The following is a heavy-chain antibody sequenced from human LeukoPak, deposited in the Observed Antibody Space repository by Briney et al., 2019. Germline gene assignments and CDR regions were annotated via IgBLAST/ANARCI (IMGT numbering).Heavy chain of an antibody. V-gene: IGHV3-33*01. D-gene: IGHD6-19*01. CDR1: GFTFSSYG. Sequence: GGSLRLSCAASGFTFSSYGMHWVRQAPGKGLEWVAVIWYDGSNKYYADSVKGRFTISRDNSKNTLYLQMNSLRAEDTAVYYCARGLYSSGWLLDAFDIWGQGTMVTVSS. CDR3: ARGLYSSGWLLDAFDI. CDR2: IWYDGSNK. J-gene: IGHJ3*02.